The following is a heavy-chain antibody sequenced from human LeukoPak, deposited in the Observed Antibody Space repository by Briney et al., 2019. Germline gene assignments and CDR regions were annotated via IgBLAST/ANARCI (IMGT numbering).Heavy chain of an antibody. V-gene: IGHV3-30-3*01. CDR1: GFTFSSYA. CDR2: ISYDGSNK. D-gene: IGHD6-6*01. Sequence: GRSLRLSCAASGFTFSSYAMHWVRQAPGKGLEWVAVISYDGSNKYYADSVKGRLTISRDNSKNTLYLQMNSLRAEDTAVYYCARDGLQLVGYYGMDVWGQGTTVTVSS. J-gene: IGHJ6*02. CDR3: ARDGLQLVGYYGMDV.